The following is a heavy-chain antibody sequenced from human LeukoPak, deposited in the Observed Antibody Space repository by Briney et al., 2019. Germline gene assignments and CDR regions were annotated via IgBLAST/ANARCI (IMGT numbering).Heavy chain of an antibody. CDR1: GFTFSDYN. J-gene: IGHJ4*02. Sequence: GGSLRLSCAASGFTFSDYNMRWIRQAPGKGLEWVSSISRSGSTKYYADSVKGRFTISRDNAKNSLYLQMSSLRVEDTAIYYCVRYGYDSAIGHWGQGTLVTVSS. CDR2: ISRSGSTK. CDR3: VRYGYDSAIGH. V-gene: IGHV3-11*01. D-gene: IGHD5-18*01.